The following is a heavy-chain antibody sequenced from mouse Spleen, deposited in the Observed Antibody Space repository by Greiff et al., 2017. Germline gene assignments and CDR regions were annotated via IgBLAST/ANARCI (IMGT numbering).Heavy chain of an antibody. V-gene: IGHV1-18*01. CDR3: ARSHGGYFDY. CDR1: GYTFTDYN. Sequence: EVKVVESGPELVKPGASVKIPCKASGYTFTDYNMDWVKQSHGKSLEWIGDINPNNGGTIYNQKFKGKATLTVDKSSSTAYMELRSLTSEDTAVYYCARSHGGYFDYWGQGTTLTVSS. CDR2: INPNNGGT. J-gene: IGHJ2*01.